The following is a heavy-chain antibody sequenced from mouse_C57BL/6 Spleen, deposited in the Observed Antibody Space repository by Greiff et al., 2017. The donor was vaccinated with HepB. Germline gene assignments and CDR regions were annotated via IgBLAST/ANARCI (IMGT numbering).Heavy chain of an antibody. CDR1: GYTFTSYW. J-gene: IGHJ2*01. CDR2: IDPSDSET. V-gene: IGHV1-52*01. Sequence: VQLQQSGAELVRPGSSVKLSCKASGYTFTSYWMHWVKQRPIQGLEWIGNIDPSDSETHYNQKFKDKATLTVDKSSSTAYMQLSSLTSEDSAVYYCARRGYDYDSDFDDWGQGTTLTVSS. D-gene: IGHD2-4*01. CDR3: ARRGYDYDSDFDD.